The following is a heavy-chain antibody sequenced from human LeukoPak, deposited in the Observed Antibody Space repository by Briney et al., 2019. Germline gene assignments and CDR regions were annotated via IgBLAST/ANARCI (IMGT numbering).Heavy chain of an antibody. CDR3: ARAGPVRDSSGGVIVWFDP. Sequence: ASVKVSCKASGYTFTGYYMHWVRQAPGQGLEWMGRINPNSGGTNYAQKFQGRVTMTRDTSISTAYMELSRLRSDDTAVYYCARAGPVRDSSGGVIVWFDPWGQGTLVTVSS. J-gene: IGHJ5*02. CDR2: INPNSGGT. V-gene: IGHV1-2*06. CDR1: GYTFTGYY. D-gene: IGHD3-16*02.